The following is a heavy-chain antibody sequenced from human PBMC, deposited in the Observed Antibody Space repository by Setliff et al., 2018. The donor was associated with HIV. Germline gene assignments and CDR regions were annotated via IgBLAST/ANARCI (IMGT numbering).Heavy chain of an antibody. CDR2: ISRGGNSI. CDR1: GFSFSDYY. CDR3: AREKGRDSYAPYFDY. J-gene: IGHJ4*02. D-gene: IGHD5-18*01. Sequence: GGSLRLSCAASGFSFSDYYMSWIRQAPGMGLEWVSYISRGGNSIYYADSVKGRYTISRDNAKNSLYLQMNSLRAEDTAVYYCAREKGRDSYAPYFDYWGQGTLVTAPQ. V-gene: IGHV3-11*04.